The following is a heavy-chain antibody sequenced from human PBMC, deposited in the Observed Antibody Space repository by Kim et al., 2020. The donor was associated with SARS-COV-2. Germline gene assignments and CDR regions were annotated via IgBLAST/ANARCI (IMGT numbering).Heavy chain of an antibody. CDR2: IGTAGET. CDR3: ARGIHIWLGVDV. Sequence: GGSLRLSCAASGFIFGGHDMHWVRQGTGKGLEWVSAIGTAGETFYEESVKSRFIISRENVKNSLYLQMDRVRAGDAAVYYCARGIHIWLGVDVWGQGTTVTVSS. V-gene: IGHV3-13*04. J-gene: IGHJ6*02. CDR1: GFIFGGHD. D-gene: IGHD3-10*01.